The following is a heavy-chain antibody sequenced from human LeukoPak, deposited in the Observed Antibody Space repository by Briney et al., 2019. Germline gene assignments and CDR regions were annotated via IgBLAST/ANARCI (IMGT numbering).Heavy chain of an antibody. CDR1: SESFSGYF. CDR3: ARDSLHSSSWYLPLDV. Sequence: SETLSLTCAIYSESFSGYFWSWIRQPPGKGLEWIGEINYSGSTNYNPSLKSRVTISIDTSKNQFSLKLSSVTAADTAVYYCARDSLHSSSWYLPLDVWGKGTTVTVSS. V-gene: IGHV4-34*01. D-gene: IGHD6-13*01. J-gene: IGHJ6*04. CDR2: INYSGST.